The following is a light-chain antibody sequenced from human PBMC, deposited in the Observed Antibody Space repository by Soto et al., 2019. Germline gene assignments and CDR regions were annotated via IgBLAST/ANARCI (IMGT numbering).Light chain of an antibody. CDR2: EDN. J-gene: IGLJ2*01. Sequence: NFMLTQPHSVSESPGKTVTISCTRSSGSIASNYVQWYRQRPGSAPTTVIYEDNQRPSGVPDRFSGSIDSSSNSASLTISGLKTEDEADYYCQSYDSSTVVFGGGTKVTVL. CDR1: SGSIASNY. CDR3: QSYDSSTVV. V-gene: IGLV6-57*04.